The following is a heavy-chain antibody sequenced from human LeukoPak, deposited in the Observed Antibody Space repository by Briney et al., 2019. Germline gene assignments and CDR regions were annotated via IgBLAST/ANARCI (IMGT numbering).Heavy chain of an antibody. CDR3: ARGSLFDY. CDR1: GGSISSYY. Sequence: SETLSLTCTVSGGSISSYYWSWIRQPPGKGLEWIGYIYYSGSTNYNPSLKSRVTISVDTSRNQFSLKLSSVTAADTAVYYCARGSLFDYWGQGTLVTVSS. J-gene: IGHJ4*02. CDR2: IYYSGST. V-gene: IGHV4-59*01.